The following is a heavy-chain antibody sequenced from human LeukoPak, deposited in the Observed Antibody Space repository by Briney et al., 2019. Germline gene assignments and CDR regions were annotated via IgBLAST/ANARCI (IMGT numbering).Heavy chain of an antibody. CDR2: IYHSGST. D-gene: IGHD4-11*01. V-gene: IGHV4-30-2*01. CDR1: GGSISSGGYS. J-gene: IGHJ6*02. CDR3: AAHHGDYSNYYYYGMDV. Sequence: SETLSLTCAVSGGSISSGGYSWSWIRQPPGKGLEWIGYIYHSGSTYYNPSLKSRVTISVDRSKNQFSLKLSSVTAADTAVYYCAAHHGDYSNYYYYGMDVWGQGTTVTVSS.